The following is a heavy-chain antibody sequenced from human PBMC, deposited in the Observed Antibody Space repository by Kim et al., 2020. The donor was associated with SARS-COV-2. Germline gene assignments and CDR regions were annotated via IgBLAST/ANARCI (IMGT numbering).Heavy chain of an antibody. CDR1: GFTFSIYR. CDR3: TRDKDGLGI. D-gene: IGHD4-17*01. CDR2: INSDGST. J-gene: IGHJ3*02. V-gene: IGHV3-74*01. Sequence: GGSLRLSCEAYGFTFSIYRMHWVRQGPGKGLVWVSLINSDGSTNYADSVRGRFTISRDNAKNTVYLEMNSLRGEDTAVYYCTRDKDGLGIWGQGIKVTVS.